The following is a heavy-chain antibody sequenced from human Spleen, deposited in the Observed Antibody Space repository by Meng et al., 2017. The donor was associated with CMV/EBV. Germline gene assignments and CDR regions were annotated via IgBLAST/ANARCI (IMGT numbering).Heavy chain of an antibody. J-gene: IGHJ6*02. CDR3: AKVVARYSGSHGKNYYYGMDV. CDR1: GFTFSRYW. V-gene: IGHV3-23*01. D-gene: IGHD1-26*01. Sequence: GGSLRLSCAATGFTFSRYWMHWVRQAPGKGLEWVSVISGSGGTTYYADSVKGRFTISRDNSKNTLYLQMNSLRAEDTAVYYCAKVVARYSGSHGKNYYYGMDVWGQGTTVTVSS. CDR2: ISGSGGTT.